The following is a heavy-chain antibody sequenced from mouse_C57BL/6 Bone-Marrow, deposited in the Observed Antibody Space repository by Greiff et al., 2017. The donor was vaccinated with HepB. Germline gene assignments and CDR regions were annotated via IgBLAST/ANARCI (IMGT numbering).Heavy chain of an antibody. CDR3: ARYPDSSGYVYYAMDY. V-gene: IGHV3-8*01. D-gene: IGHD3-2*02. J-gene: IGHJ4*01. CDR1: GYSITSDY. Sequence: EVQGVESGPGLAKPSQTLSLTCSVTGYSITSDYWNWIRKFPGNKLEYMGYISYSGSTYYNPSLKSRISITRDTSKNQYYLQLNSVTTEDTATYYCARYPDSSGYVYYAMDYWGQGTSVTVSS. CDR2: ISYSGST.